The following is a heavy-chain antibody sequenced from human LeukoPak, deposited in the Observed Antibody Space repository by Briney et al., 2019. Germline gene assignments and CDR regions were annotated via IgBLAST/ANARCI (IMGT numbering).Heavy chain of an antibody. Sequence: GASVKVSCKTSSYTFTNYGISWVRQAPGQGLEWMGWISGYNGYTNYAQKLQGRVTMTTDTSTSTAYMELRSLRSDDTAVYYCAREGELRYFDWLLYTPYYYYYMDVWGKGTTVTVSS. CDR3: AREGELRYFDWLLYTPYYYYYMDV. V-gene: IGHV1-18*01. J-gene: IGHJ6*03. D-gene: IGHD3-9*01. CDR1: SYTFTNYG. CDR2: ISGYNGYT.